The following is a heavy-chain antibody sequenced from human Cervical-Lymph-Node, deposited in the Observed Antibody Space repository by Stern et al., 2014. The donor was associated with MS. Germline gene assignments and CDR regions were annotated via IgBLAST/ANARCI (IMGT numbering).Heavy chain of an antibody. J-gene: IGHJ3*02. V-gene: IGHV2-70*01. Sequence: QITLKESGPALVKPTQTLTLTCTFSGFSLSTSGMCVSWIRQPPGKALEWLALIDWGDDKYYSTYRKTRLTSSKDTSKNQVVLTMTNMDPVDTATYYCARIRRDYYDRSGYYPSDAFDIWGQGTMVTVSS. CDR2: IDWGDDK. CDR1: GFSLSTSGMC. D-gene: IGHD3-22*01. CDR3: ARIRRDYYDRSGYYPSDAFDI.